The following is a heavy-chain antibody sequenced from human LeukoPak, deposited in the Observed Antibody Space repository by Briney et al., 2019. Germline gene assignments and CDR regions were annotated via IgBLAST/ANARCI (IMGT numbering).Heavy chain of an antibody. CDR3: ARRGDYVSFDC. CDR1: GGSISSYY. D-gene: IGHD4-17*01. Sequence: SETLSLTCTVSGGSISSYYWSWIRQPPGKGLEWIGYIYYSGSTNYNPSLKSRVTISVDTSKNQFSLKLSSVTAADTAVYYCARRGDYVSFDCWGQGTLVTVSS. CDR2: IYYSGST. V-gene: IGHV4-59*01. J-gene: IGHJ4*02.